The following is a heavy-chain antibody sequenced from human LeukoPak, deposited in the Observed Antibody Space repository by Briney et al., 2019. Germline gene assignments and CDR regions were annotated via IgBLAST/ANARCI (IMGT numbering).Heavy chain of an antibody. V-gene: IGHV4-59*11. CDR2: IYYSGST. Sequence: RLSPTCIVSSGSISSRYCGWLRQPPRKGLEWIGYIYYSGSTNYNPSLKSRVTISVDTSKDQFSLKLSSVTAADTAVYYCARGGRVFDYWGQGTLVTVSS. CDR1: SGSISSRY. J-gene: IGHJ4*02. CDR3: ARGGRVFDY. D-gene: IGHD3-16*01.